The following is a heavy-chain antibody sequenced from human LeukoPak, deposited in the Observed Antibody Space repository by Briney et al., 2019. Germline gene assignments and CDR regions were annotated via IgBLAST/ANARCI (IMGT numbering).Heavy chain of an antibody. CDR2: IYYSGSP. Sequence: SETLSLTCTLSGRSISSYYWSWIRQPPGKGREWLGYIYYSGSPNYNPPLKSRVTTSVDASKNQFSLKLSSVTAADTAVYYCARGDVLLWFGELLGDQTFDYWGQGTLVTVSS. J-gene: IGHJ4*02. CDR1: GRSISSYY. D-gene: IGHD3-10*01. CDR3: ARGDVLLWFGELLGDQTFDY. V-gene: IGHV4-59*08.